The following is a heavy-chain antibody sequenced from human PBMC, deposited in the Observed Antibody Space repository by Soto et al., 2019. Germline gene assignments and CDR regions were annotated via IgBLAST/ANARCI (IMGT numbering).Heavy chain of an antibody. CDR1: GFIFYNFG. CDR2: ISGSGFKK. J-gene: IGHJ5*02. V-gene: IGHV3-23*01. D-gene: IGHD1-26*01. CDR3: AKNQGVELVPLATVDWFDP. Sequence: GSLRLSCAASGFIFYNFGMSWVRQAKGKGLAGVSSISGSGFKKYYADSVKGRFTISRDNSKSTVYLELNNLSAEDTAVYHCAKNQGVELVPLATVDWFDPWGQGSVVTVSS.